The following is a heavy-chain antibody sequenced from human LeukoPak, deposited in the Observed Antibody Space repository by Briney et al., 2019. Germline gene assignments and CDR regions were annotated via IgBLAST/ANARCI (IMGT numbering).Heavy chain of an antibody. CDR3: AGPQYSSGWLDY. J-gene: IGHJ4*02. CDR2: IYFSGSA. Sequence: PSETLSLTCSVSGGSINSYYWTWIRQPPGKGLEWVGYIYFSGSATYNPSLKGRVTMSIDTSKNQFSLSLTSVTPADTAIYYCAGPQYSSGWLDYWGPGTVVTVSS. D-gene: IGHD6-19*01. V-gene: IGHV4-59*01. CDR1: GGSINSYY.